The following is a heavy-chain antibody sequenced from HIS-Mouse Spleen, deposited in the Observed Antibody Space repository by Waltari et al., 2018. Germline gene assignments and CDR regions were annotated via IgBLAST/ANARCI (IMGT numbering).Heavy chain of an antibody. D-gene: IGHD6-19*01. CDR3: ARSAGVGNYYFDY. J-gene: IGHJ4*02. V-gene: IGHV4-34*01. CDR2: INHSGST. CDR1: GGSFSGYY. Sequence: QVQLQQWGAGLLKPSETLSLTCAAYGGSFSGYYWSWICQPPGKGLEWIGEINHSGSTNYNPSLKSRVTISVDTSKNQFSLKLSSVTAADTAVYYCARSAGVGNYYFDYWGQGTLVTVSS.